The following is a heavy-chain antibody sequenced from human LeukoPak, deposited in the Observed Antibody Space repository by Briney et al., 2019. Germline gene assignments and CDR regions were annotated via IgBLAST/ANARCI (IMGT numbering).Heavy chain of an antibody. Sequence: PGESLKISCKGSGYIFTYYWIGWVRPMPGKGLEWMGIIYPGDSDTRYSPSFQGQVTISADKSISTAYLQWSSLKASDTAMYYCARAPHIAAGYYYYGMDVWGQGTTVTVSS. CDR2: IYPGDSDT. J-gene: IGHJ6*02. CDR3: ARAPHIAAGYYYYGMDV. D-gene: IGHD6-13*01. V-gene: IGHV5-51*01. CDR1: GYIFTYYW.